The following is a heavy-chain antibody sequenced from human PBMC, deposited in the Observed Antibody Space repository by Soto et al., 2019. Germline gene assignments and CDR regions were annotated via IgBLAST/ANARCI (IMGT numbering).Heavy chain of an antibody. J-gene: IGHJ3*01. CDR2: MTYDGATE. Sequence: QVHLVESGGGVVQPGRSLRLSCAASGFTFNDYVIHWVRQAAGKGLEWVASMTYDGATEYYADSVKGRFTVSRDNSKRTLSLQLNSLRPEDPSVYYCARVRLSIAVNDARDGWGQGKTVTVS. CDR1: GFTFNDYV. D-gene: IGHD3-3*02. CDR3: ARVRLSIAVNDARDG. V-gene: IGHV3-30*14.